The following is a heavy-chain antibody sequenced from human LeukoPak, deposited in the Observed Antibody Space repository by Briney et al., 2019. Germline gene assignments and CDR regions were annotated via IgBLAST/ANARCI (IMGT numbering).Heavy chain of an antibody. D-gene: IGHD3-10*01. Sequence: GGSLRLSCAASGFTVSSNYMSWVRQAPGEGLEWVSVIYSGGSTYYADSVKGRFTISRDNSKNTLHLQMNSLRAEDTAVYYCARTSTMVRGESAFDIWGQGTMVTVSS. CDR3: ARTSTMVRGESAFDI. V-gene: IGHV3-66*01. CDR2: IYSGGST. CDR1: GFTVSSNY. J-gene: IGHJ3*02.